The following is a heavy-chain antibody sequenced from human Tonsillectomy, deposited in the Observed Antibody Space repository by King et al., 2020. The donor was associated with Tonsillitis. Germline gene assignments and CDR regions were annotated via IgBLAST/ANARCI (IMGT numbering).Heavy chain of an antibody. CDR2: INPDSGGT. CDR1: GYTFTGYF. V-gene: IGHV1-2*02. D-gene: IGHD6-19*01. CDR3: ARVMGQWPHRAYDY. Sequence: VQLVESGAEVKKPGASVNVSCKASGYTFTGYFLHWVRQAPGQGFQWMGWINPDSGGTKYAHSLQGRVTMARDTSNNITYMSLSGLRSDDTAVYYCARVMGQWPHRAYDYWGQGTLVTVSP. J-gene: IGHJ4*02.